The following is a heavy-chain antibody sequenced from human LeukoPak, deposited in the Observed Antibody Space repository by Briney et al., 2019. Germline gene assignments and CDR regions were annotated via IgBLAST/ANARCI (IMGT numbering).Heavy chain of an antibody. Sequence: SETLSLTCTVSGGSISSGSYYWSWIRQPAGKGLEWIGRIYTSGSTNFNPSLRSRVTMSVDTSKNQFSLNLSSVSAADTAVYYCARDNEHYDVLIGYYNYFDYWGQGTLVTVSS. V-gene: IGHV4-61*02. D-gene: IGHD3-9*01. CDR3: ARDNEHYDVLIGYYNYFDY. J-gene: IGHJ4*02. CDR1: GGSISSGSYY. CDR2: IYTSGST.